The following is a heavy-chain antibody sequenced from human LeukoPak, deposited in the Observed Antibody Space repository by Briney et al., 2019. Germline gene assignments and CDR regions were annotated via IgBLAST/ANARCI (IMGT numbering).Heavy chain of an antibody. CDR2: ISWNSGSI. J-gene: IGHJ4*02. CDR1: GFTFDDYA. CDR3: AKGRDFWSGYYFDY. D-gene: IGHD3-3*01. V-gene: IGHV3-9*01. Sequence: PGGSLRLSCAASGFTFDDYAMHWVRQAPGKCLERVSGISWNSGSIGYADSVKGRFTISRDNAKNSLYLQMNSLRAEDTALYYCAKGRDFWSGYYFDYWGQGTLVTVSS.